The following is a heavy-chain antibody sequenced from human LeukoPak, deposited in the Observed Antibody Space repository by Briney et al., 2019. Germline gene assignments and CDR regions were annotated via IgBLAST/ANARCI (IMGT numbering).Heavy chain of an antibody. CDR3: VRVGYCAGSGCQGRDWFDP. D-gene: IGHD2-8*02. Sequence: GGSLRLSCAASGFTFSNYAMNWVRQAPGKGLECVANIKGDGTDMNYVGSVTGRFTISRDNAENSLYLQMNRLRVEDTGLYYCVRVGYCAGSGCQGRDWFDPWGQGTLVTVSS. V-gene: IGHV3-7*01. J-gene: IGHJ5*02. CDR1: GFTFSNYA. CDR2: IKGDGTDM.